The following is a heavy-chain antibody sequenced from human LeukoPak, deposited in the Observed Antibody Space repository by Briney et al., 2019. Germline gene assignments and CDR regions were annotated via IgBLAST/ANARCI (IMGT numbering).Heavy chain of an antibody. CDR3: ARDPSDSSGYYAFDI. V-gene: IGHV4-59*01. Sequence: SETLSLTCTVSGGSISSYYWSWIRQPPGEGMEWIGYIYYSGSTNYNPSLKSRVTISVDTSKNQFSLKLSSVTAADTAVYYCARDPSDSSGYYAFDIWGQGTMVTVSS. CDR1: GGSISSYY. CDR2: IYYSGST. D-gene: IGHD3-22*01. J-gene: IGHJ3*02.